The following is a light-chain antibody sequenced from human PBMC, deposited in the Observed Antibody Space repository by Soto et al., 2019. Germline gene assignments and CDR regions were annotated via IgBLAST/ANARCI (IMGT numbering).Light chain of an antibody. Sequence: DIQMTQSPSSLSASVGDRVTITCRASQTISNWLAWYQQKPGRAPKLLIYAASTLESGVPSRFSGRGSGTEFTLTISSLQPDDFATYYCQHSNSHLCTFGQGNKLEI. J-gene: IGKJ2*02. CDR2: AAS. CDR3: QHSNSHLCT. CDR1: QTISNW. V-gene: IGKV1-5*01.